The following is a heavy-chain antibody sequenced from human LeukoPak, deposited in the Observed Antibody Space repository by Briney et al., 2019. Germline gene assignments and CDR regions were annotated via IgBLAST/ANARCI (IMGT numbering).Heavy chain of an antibody. CDR3: ARELKELTRTWYYYYYYMAV. CDR2: INSDGSST. J-gene: IGHJ6*03. V-gene: IGHV3-74*01. D-gene: IGHD1-1*01. Sequence: GGSLRLSCAASGFTFSSYWMHWVRQAPGKGLVWFSRINSDGSSTSYADSVKGRFTISRDKAKNTLYLQMNSLRTEDTAVYYCARELKELTRTWYYYYYYMAVWGKGPTVTVSS. CDR1: GFTFSSYW.